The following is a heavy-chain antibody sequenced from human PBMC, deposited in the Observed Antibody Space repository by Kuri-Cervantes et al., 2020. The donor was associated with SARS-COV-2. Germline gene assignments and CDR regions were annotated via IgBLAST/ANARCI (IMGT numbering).Heavy chain of an antibody. J-gene: IGHJ4*02. V-gene: IGHV4-34*01. CDR3: ARGRIRPFDY. CDR1: LYSIRSGYY. CDR2: INHSGST. Sequence: SQTLSLTCAVSLYSIRSGYYWDWIRQPPGKGLEWIGEINHSGSTNYNPSLKSRVTISVDTSKNQFSLKLSSVTAADTAVYYCARGRIRPFDYWGQGTLVTVSS.